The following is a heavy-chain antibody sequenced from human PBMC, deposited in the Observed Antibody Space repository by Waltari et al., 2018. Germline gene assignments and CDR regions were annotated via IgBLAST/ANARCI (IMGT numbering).Heavy chain of an antibody. Sequence: EVQLVESGGVVVQPGGSLRLSCAASGFTFDDYTMHWVRQAPGKGLEWVSLISWDGGSTYYADSVKGRFTSSRDNSKNSLYLQMNSLRTEDTALYYCAKGGRLLEDPLFDYWGQGTLVTVSS. D-gene: IGHD2-21*01. V-gene: IGHV3-43*01. CDR1: GFTFDDYT. CDR3: AKGGRLLEDPLFDY. CDR2: ISWDGGST. J-gene: IGHJ4*02.